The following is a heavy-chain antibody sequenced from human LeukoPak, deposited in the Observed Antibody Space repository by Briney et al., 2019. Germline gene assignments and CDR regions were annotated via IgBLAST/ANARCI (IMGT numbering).Heavy chain of an antibody. Sequence: AETLSLTCAGYGGFFSGYYWSWLRQPPGKGLEWIGEINHRGSTNYNPSLKSRVTISVDTSKNQCSLKLSSVTAADTAVYYCAGGPHAYCSSTSCYRGSVNDRFDPWGQGTLVTVSS. CDR2: INHRGST. D-gene: IGHD2-2*01. V-gene: IGHV4-34*01. CDR1: GGFFSGYY. CDR3: AGGPHAYCSSTSCYRGSVNDRFDP. J-gene: IGHJ5*02.